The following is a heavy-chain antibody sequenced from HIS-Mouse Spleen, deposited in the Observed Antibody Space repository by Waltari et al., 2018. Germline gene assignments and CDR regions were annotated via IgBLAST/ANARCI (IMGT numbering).Heavy chain of an antibody. CDR3: AREIPYSSSWYDWYFDL. CDR1: GGSISSSSYY. CDR2: IYYIGST. V-gene: IGHV4-39*07. Sequence: QLQLQESGPGLVKPSETLSLTCTVSGGSISSSSYYWGWLRQPPGKGLEWIGSIYYIGSTYDNPSLKSRVTISVDTSKNQFSLKLSSVTAADTAVYYCAREIPYSSSWYDWYFDLWGRGTLVTVSS. D-gene: IGHD6-13*01. J-gene: IGHJ2*01.